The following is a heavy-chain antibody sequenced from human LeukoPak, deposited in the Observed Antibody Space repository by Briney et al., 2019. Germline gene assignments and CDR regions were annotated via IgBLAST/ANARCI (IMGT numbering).Heavy chain of an antibody. Sequence: SVKVSCKASGGTFSSYVISWVRQAPGQGLEWMGRIIPIFGTANYAQKFQGRVTITTDESTSTPYMELSSLRSEDTAVYYCARGGLAVAAYFDYWGQGTLVTVSS. D-gene: IGHD6-19*01. V-gene: IGHV1-69*05. CDR2: IIPIFGTA. CDR3: ARGGLAVAAYFDY. J-gene: IGHJ4*02. CDR1: GGTFSSYV.